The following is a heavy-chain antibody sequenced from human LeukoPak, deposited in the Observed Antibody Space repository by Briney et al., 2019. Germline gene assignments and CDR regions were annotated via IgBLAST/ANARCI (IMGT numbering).Heavy chain of an antibody. J-gene: IGHJ4*02. V-gene: IGHV3-23*01. CDR3: AKGYSAWFFDY. CDR2: ILNNGGST. Sequence: PGGSLGLSCAASGFTFSSYAMSWVRQAPGKGLEWVSSILNNGGSTNYADSVKGRFTISRDNSKNTLFLEMNSLRAEDTAVYYCAKGYSAWFFDYWGQGTLVTVSS. CDR1: GFTFSSYA. D-gene: IGHD6-19*01.